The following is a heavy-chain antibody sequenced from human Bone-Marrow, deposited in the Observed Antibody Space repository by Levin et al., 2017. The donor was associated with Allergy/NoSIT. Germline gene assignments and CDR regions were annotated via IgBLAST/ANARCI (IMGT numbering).Heavy chain of an antibody. V-gene: IGHV3-74*03. CDR3: ARDMTTSTTGVDY. Sequence: PGGSLRLSCAAAGFTVSKYWMHWVRQVPGKGLLWVARIISDGSRTTYAHFVKGRFTVSRDNAENTVYLQMDSRRVDDTAVYYCARDMTTSTTGVDYWGQGTLVTVSS. CDR2: IISDGSRT. J-gene: IGHJ4*02. CDR1: GFTVSKYW. D-gene: IGHD4-11*01.